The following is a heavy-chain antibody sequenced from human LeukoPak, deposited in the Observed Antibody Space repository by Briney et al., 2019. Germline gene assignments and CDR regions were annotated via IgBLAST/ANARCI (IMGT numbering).Heavy chain of an antibody. CDR3: ARAQEHVLRFLEWFTLDYYYYYMDV. CDR2: IYHSGST. J-gene: IGHJ6*03. CDR1: GYPISNHNF. V-gene: IGHV4-38-2*02. D-gene: IGHD3-3*01. Sequence: PSETLSLTCSVPGYPISNHNFWGWIRQPPGKGLEWIGSIYHSGSTYYNPSLKSRVTISVDTSKNQFSLKLSSVTAADTAVYYCARAQEHVLRFLEWFTLDYYYYYMDVWGKGTTVTVSS.